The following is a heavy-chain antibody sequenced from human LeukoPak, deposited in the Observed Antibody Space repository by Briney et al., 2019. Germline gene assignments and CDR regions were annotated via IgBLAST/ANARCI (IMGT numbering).Heavy chain of an antibody. D-gene: IGHD3-9*01. CDR2: IIPIFGTA. CDR1: GGTFSSYA. CDR3: ARDYDILTGWFDP. Sequence: GASVKVSCKASGGTFSSYAISWVRQAPGRGLEWMGGIIPIFGTANYAQKFQGRVTITADKSTSTAYMELSSLRSEDTAVYYCARDYDILTGWFDPWGQGTLVTVPS. V-gene: IGHV1-69*06. J-gene: IGHJ5*02.